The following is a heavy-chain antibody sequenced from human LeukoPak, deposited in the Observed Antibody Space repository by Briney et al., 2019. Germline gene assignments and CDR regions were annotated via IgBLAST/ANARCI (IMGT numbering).Heavy chain of an antibody. D-gene: IGHD2-15*01. CDR1: GVSISSSDYY. J-gene: IGHJ5*02. Sequence: PSETLSLTCTVSGVSISSSDYYWGWLRQPPGKGLEWIGSIYYGGSTYYNPSLKSRVTISVDTSMNQFSLKLSFVTTADTAVYYCARALGYCSGGSCTRGYNWFDPWGQGTLVTVPS. CDR3: ARALGYCSGGSCTRGYNWFDP. CDR2: IYYGGST. V-gene: IGHV4-39*01.